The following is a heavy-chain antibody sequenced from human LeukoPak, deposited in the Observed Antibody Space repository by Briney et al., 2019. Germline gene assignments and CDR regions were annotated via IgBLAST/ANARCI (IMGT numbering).Heavy chain of an antibody. J-gene: IGHJ4*02. CDR2: IWYDGSNK. Sequence: GGSLTLSCAASGFTFSSYGVHWVRQAPGRGREWVAFIWYDGSNKYYADSVKGRFTISSDNSKNTLYLQMNSLRAEDTAVYYCARDRGGSYYTTLNYWGQGTLVTVSS. V-gene: IGHV3-33*01. CDR1: GFTFSSYG. D-gene: IGHD1-26*01. CDR3: ARDRGGSYYTTLNY.